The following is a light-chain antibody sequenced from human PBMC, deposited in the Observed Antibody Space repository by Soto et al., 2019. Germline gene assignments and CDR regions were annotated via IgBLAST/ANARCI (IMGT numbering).Light chain of an antibody. CDR2: EVT. CDR1: SSDIGGYNY. Sequence: QSVLTQPAPVSGSPGQSVTISCTVGSSDIGGYNYVSWFQQHPGKVPKLMIYEVTNRPSGVSNRFSGSKSGSTASLTISGLQAEDEADYYCSSYTSSNTLVFGTGTKVTVL. V-gene: IGLV2-14*01. CDR3: SSYTSSNTLV. J-gene: IGLJ1*01.